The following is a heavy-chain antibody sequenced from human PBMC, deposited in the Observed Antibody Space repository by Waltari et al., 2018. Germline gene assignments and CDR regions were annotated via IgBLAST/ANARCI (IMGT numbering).Heavy chain of an antibody. V-gene: IGHV3-23*04. CDR1: GFTFSSYA. Sequence: EVQPVESGGGLVQPGGSLRLSCAASGFTFSSYAMSWVRQAPGKGLEWVSAISGSGGSTYYADSVKGRFTISRDNSKNTLYLQMNSLRAEDTAVYYCAKPTHIVVVIATDAFDIWGQGTMVTVSS. D-gene: IGHD2-21*01. CDR2: ISGSGGST. J-gene: IGHJ3*02. CDR3: AKPTHIVVVIATDAFDI.